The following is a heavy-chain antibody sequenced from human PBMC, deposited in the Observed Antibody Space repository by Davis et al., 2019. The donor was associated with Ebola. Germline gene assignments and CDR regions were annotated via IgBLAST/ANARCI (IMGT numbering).Heavy chain of an antibody. D-gene: IGHD3-3*01. J-gene: IGHJ6*02. CDR1: GGSISSGGYY. CDR3: ARDGGYDFWSGYSRYYYYGMDV. Sequence: PSETLSLTCTVSGGSISSGGYYWSWIRQHPGKGLEWIGYIYYSGSTNYNPSLKSRVTMSVDTSKNQFSLKLSSVTAADTAVYYCARDGGYDFWSGYSRYYYYGMDVWGQGTTVTVSS. V-gene: IGHV4-61*08. CDR2: IYYSGST.